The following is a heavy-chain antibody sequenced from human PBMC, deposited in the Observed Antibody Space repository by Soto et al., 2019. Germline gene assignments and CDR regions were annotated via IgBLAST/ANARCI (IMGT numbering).Heavy chain of an antibody. CDR1: GGSSSGYY. J-gene: IGHJ4*02. CDR2: INHSGST. D-gene: IGHD2-15*01. CDR3: ARGCGISLEYFAY. V-gene: IGHV4-34*01. Sequence: SETLSLTCAVYGGSSSGYYWSWIRQPPGKGLEWIGEINHSGSTNYNPSLKSRVTISVDTSKNQFSLKLSSVTAADTAVYYCARGCGISLEYFAYWGQGTPVIGSS.